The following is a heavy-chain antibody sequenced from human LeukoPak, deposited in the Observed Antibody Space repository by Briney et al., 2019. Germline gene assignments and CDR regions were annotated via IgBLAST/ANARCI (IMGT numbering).Heavy chain of an antibody. CDR3: ARRPSGYCSGGSCYSYYYGMDV. Sequence: GGSLRLSCAASGFTVSSNYMSWVRQAPGKGLEWVSVIYSGGSTYYADSVEGRFTISRDNSKNTLYLRMNSLRAEDTAVYYCARRPSGYCSGGSCYSYYYGMDVWGKGTTVTVSS. CDR2: IYSGGST. CDR1: GFTVSSNY. D-gene: IGHD2-15*01. V-gene: IGHV3-53*01. J-gene: IGHJ6*04.